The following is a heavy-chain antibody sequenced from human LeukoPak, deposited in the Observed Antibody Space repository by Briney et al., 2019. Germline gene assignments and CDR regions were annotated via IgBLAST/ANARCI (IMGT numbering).Heavy chain of an antibody. CDR2: ISWNSDKT. CDR3: VRDRSPGAATAGDSFDY. CDR1: GFTFDDYA. V-gene: IGHV3-20*04. J-gene: IGHJ4*02. Sequence: PGGSLRLSCTASGFTFDDYALSWVRQVPGKGLEWVSGISWNSDKTVYADSVEGRFTISRDNDKSSLYLQMDSLRAEDTALYFCVRDRSPGAATAGDSFDYWGQGILVPVSS. D-gene: IGHD1-26*01.